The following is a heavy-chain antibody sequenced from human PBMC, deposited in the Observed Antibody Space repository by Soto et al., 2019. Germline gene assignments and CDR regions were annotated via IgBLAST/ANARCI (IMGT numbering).Heavy chain of an antibody. Sequence: ASVKVSCKASGGTFSSYAISWVRQAPGQGLEWMGGIIPIFGTENYAQKFQGRVTITADESTSTAYMELSSLRSEDTAVYYCAREGYSGSYFYYHGMDVWGQGTTVTVSS. CDR3: AREGYSGSYFYYHGMDV. CDR2: IIPIFGTE. V-gene: IGHV1-69*13. J-gene: IGHJ6*02. CDR1: GGTFSSYA. D-gene: IGHD1-26*01.